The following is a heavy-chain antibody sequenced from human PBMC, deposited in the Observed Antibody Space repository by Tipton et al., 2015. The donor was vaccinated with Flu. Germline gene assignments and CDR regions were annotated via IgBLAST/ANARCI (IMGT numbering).Heavy chain of an antibody. CDR2: IKEDGSQK. Sequence: SLRLSCAASGFSINTYWMTWVRQAPGKGLEWVGNIKEDGSQKYYADSVKGRFTISRDDAKNSVFLQMSSLRVEDTGVYYCARQIGGGSSYWGQGTLVTVSS. CDR1: GFSINTYW. CDR3: ARQIGGGSSY. V-gene: IGHV3-7*01. D-gene: IGHD4-23*01. J-gene: IGHJ4*02.